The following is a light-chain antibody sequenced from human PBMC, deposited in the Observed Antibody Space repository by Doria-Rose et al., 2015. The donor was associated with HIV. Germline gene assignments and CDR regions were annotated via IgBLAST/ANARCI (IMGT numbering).Light chain of an antibody. CDR1: QTVSTY. CDR2: AAS. J-gene: IGKJ1*01. CDR3: QQTYSSPPWT. V-gene: IGKV1-39*01. Sequence: DIRMAQSPSSLSASIGARVTITCRASQTVSTYLNWFQQEPGKAPKLLIYAASRLQSGVPSRFSGSGSGTDFTLTISGLQPGDFATYYCQQTYSSPPWTFGQGTKVEMK.